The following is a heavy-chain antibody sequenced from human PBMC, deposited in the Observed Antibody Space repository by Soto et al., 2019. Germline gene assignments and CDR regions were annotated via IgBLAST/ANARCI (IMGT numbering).Heavy chain of an antibody. CDR2: ISYDGTKR. CDR3: AKAAYGGDLDAVDV. V-gene: IGHV3-30*18. Sequence: QEQLVQSGGGVVQPGRSLRLSCVGSGFSFSSYGIHWVRQAPGKGPEWVAVISYDGTKRDYADSVKGRFTVSRDNSKSTLHLQMNSLTVEDTAVYYCAKAAYGGDLDAVDVWGQGTRVLVSS. CDR1: GFSFSSYG. D-gene: IGHD2-21*01. J-gene: IGHJ3*01.